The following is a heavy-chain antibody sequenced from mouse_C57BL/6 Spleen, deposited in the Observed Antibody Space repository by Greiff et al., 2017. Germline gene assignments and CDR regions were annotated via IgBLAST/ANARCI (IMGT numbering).Heavy chain of an antibody. CDR3: ARDYYGNYLDY. D-gene: IGHD2-1*01. V-gene: IGHV5-4*01. CDR2: ISDGGSYT. J-gene: IGHJ2*01. CDR1: GFTFSSYA. Sequence: EVQLVESGGGLVKPGGSLKLSCAASGFTFSSYAMSWVRQTPEKRLEWVATISDGGSYTYYPDNVKGRFTISRDNAKNNLYLQMSHLKSEDTAMYYCARDYYGNYLDYRGQGTTLTVSS.